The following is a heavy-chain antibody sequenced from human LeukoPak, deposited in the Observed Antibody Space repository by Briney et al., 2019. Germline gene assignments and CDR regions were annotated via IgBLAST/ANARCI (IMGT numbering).Heavy chain of an antibody. CDR3: ARGAYPGIAVAGSPFDY. CDR2: INPNSGGT. J-gene: IGHJ4*02. D-gene: IGHD6-19*01. V-gene: IGHV1-2*02. Sequence: GASVKVSCKASGYTFTGYYMHWVRQAPGQGLEWMGWINPNSGGTNYAQKFQGRVTMTRDTSISTAYMELSRLRSDDTAVYYCARGAYPGIAVAGSPFDYWGQGTLVTVSS. CDR1: GYTFTGYY.